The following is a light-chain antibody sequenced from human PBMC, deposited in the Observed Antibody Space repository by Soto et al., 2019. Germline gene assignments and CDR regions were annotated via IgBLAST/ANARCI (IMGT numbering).Light chain of an antibody. Sequence: DIQMTQSPSTLSGSVGDRVTITCRASQTLSSWLAWYQQKPGKAPKLLIYKASTLKSGVPSRFSGSGSGTEFTLTTSRLRXXXFATYYCQHYNSYSEAFGQGTKVDIK. CDR1: QTLSSW. V-gene: IGKV1-5*03. CDR3: QHYNSYSEA. J-gene: IGKJ1*01. CDR2: KAS.